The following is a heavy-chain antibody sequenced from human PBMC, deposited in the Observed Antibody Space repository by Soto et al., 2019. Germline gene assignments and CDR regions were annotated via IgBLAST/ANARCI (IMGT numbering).Heavy chain of an antibody. J-gene: IGHJ4*02. V-gene: IGHV4-59*01. D-gene: IGHD1-26*01. CDR2: IYYSGST. CDR1: VGSISSYY. Sequence: SETLSLTCVVSVGSISSYYWSWIRQPPGKGLEWIGYIYYSGSTNYNPSLKSRVTISVDTSKNQFSLKLSSVTAADTAVYYCARAVGATRFDYWGQGTLVTVSS. CDR3: ARAVGATRFDY.